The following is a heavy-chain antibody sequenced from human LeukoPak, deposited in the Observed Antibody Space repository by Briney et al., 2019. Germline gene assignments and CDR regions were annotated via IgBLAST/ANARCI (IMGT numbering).Heavy chain of an antibody. Sequence: SETLSLTCTVSGGSISSGGYYWSWIRQPPGMGLEWIGYIHQSGSTYYNPSLKSRVTISVDTSKNQFSLKLSSVTAADTAVYYCARVSYYGSGSTYYFDYWGQGTLVTVSS. V-gene: IGHV4-30-2*01. CDR3: ARVSYYGSGSTYYFDY. J-gene: IGHJ4*02. CDR1: GGSISSGGYY. D-gene: IGHD3-10*01. CDR2: IHQSGST.